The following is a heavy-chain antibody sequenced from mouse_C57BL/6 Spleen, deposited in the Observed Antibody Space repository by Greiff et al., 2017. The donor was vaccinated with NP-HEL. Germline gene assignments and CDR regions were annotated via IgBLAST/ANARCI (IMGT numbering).Heavy chain of an antibody. CDR2: IYWDDDK. Sequence: QVQLKVSGPGILQSSQTLSLTCSFSGFSLSTSGMGVCWIRQPSGKGLEWLAHIYWDDDKRYNPSLKSRLTISKDTSRNQVFLKITRLDTADTATYYCARTDYYGSSGYFDVWGTGTTVTVSS. D-gene: IGHD1-1*01. CDR1: GFSLSTSGMG. CDR3: ARTDYYGSSGYFDV. V-gene: IGHV8-12*01. J-gene: IGHJ1*03.